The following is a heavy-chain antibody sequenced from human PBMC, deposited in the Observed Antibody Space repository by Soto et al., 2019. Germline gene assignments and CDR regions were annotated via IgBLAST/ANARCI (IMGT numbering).Heavy chain of an antibody. V-gene: IGHV3-30-3*02. CDR2: TSYDGSNK. Sequence: GGSQRLSSTASGFNFGTYAIHWVRQAPGKGLEWVAVTSYDGSNKFYADSVKGRFTISRDNSKNTMYLQMNSLRAEDTAVYYCAKEYYYDSGTPSAFDIWGQGTMVTVSS. J-gene: IGHJ3*02. D-gene: IGHD3-10*01. CDR1: GFNFGTYA. CDR3: AKEYYYDSGTPSAFDI.